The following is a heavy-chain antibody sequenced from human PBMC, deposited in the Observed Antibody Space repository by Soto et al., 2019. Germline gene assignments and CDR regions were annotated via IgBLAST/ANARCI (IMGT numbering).Heavy chain of an antibody. CDR1: GGSFSGYY. CDR2: IYYSGST. Sequence: QVQLQQWGAGLLKPSETLSLTCAVYGGSFSGYYWSWIRQPPGKGLEWIGYIYYSGSTYYNPSLKSRVTISVDTSKNQFSLKLSSVTAADTAVYYCARAPLAFDIWGQGTMVTVSS. CDR3: ARAPLAFDI. J-gene: IGHJ3*02. V-gene: IGHV4-34*01.